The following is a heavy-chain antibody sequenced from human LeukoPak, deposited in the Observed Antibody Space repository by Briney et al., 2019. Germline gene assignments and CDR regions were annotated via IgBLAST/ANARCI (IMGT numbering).Heavy chain of an antibody. CDR3: ARQTVRGVIITGPFDY. Sequence: GESLKISCKGSGYSFTSYWIGWVRQMPGKGLEWMGIIYPGDSDTRYSPSFQGQVTISADKSISTAYLQWSSLKASDTAMYYCARQTVRGVIITGPFDYWGQGTLVTVSS. CDR2: IYPGDSDT. J-gene: IGHJ4*02. V-gene: IGHV5-51*01. D-gene: IGHD3-10*01. CDR1: GYSFTSYW.